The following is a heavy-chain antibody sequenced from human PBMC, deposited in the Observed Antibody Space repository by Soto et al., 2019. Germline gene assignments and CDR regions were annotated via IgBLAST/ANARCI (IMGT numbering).Heavy chain of an antibody. CDR1: GGSISSDY. CDR2: IYYNGST. Sequence: SETLSLTCTVSGGSISSDYWSWIRQPPGKGLEWIGYIYYNGSTNYNPSLKSRVTISVDTSKNQFSLKLSSVTAADTAVYYCARGKYYDILTGYYNYYYYGMDVWGQGTTVTVSS. V-gene: IGHV4-59*12. J-gene: IGHJ6*02. D-gene: IGHD3-9*01. CDR3: ARGKYYDILTGYYNYYYYGMDV.